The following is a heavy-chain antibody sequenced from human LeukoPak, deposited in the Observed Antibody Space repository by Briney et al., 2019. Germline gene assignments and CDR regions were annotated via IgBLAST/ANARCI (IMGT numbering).Heavy chain of an antibody. CDR3: ASSSWSPYYFDY. CDR2: ISYDGSNK. CDR1: GFTFSSYA. J-gene: IGHJ4*02. V-gene: IGHV3-30*04. D-gene: IGHD6-13*01. Sequence: GGSLRLSCAASGFTFSSYAMHWVRQAPGKGLEWVAVISYDGSNKYYADSVKGRFTISRDNAKNSLYLQMNSLRAEDTALYYCASSSWSPYYFDYWGQGTLVTVSS.